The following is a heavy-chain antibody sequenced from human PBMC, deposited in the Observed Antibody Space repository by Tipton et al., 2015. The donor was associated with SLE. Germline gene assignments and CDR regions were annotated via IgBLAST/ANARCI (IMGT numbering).Heavy chain of an antibody. CDR2: ISDSGSTV. V-gene: IGHV3-48*03. Sequence: SLRLSCEASGFILSSNEMNWVRQAPGKGLEWISYISDSGSTVYYADSVKGRFTISRDNAKNTLYLQMNTLTAEDTAMYYCARDGEHTKDADYWGQGTLVTVSS. CDR3: ARDGEHTKDADY. D-gene: IGHD1-26*01. J-gene: IGHJ4*02. CDR1: GFILSSNE.